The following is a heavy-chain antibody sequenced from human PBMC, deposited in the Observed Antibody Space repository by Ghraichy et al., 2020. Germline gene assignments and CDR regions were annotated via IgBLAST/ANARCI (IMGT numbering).Heavy chain of an antibody. CDR3: AEYSSGWDRDY. V-gene: IGHV4-34*01. D-gene: IGHD6-19*01. Sequence: SETLSLTCAVYGGSFSGYYWSWIRQPPGKGLEWIGEINHSGSTNYNPSLKSRVTISVDTSKNQFSLKLSSVTAADTAVYYCAEYSSGWDRDYWGQGTLVTVSS. CDR2: INHSGST. J-gene: IGHJ4*02. CDR1: GGSFSGYY.